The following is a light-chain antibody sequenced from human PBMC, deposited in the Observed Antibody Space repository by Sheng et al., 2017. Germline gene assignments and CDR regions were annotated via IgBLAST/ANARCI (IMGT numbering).Light chain of an antibody. V-gene: IGKV3-20*01. CDR1: QSVTSKS. CDR2: DAS. J-gene: IGKJ1*01. CDR3: QQYASSPET. Sequence: EIVLTQSPGTLSLSPGERVTFSCRASQSVTSKSIAWYQQKPGQAPRLLIYDASIRASGIPERFTGSGSGTDFTLTISRLEPEDFAVYHCQQYASSPETFGQGTKVEVK.